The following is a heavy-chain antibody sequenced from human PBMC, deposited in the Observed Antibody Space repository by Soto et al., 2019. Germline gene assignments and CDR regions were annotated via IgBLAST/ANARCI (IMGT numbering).Heavy chain of an antibody. V-gene: IGHV3-23*01. J-gene: IGHJ4*02. CDR3: AKDRASHCSSTSCYSSSDY. CDR1: GFTFSSYA. Sequence: EVQVLESGGDLVQPGGSLRLSCAASGFTFSSYAMGWVRQAPGMGLEWVSAISGGGVNTYYADSVKGRFTISRDNSKNTLYLQMNSLRAEDTAVYYCAKDRASHCSSTSCYSSSDYWGLGTLVTVSS. CDR2: ISGGGVNT. D-gene: IGHD2-2*01.